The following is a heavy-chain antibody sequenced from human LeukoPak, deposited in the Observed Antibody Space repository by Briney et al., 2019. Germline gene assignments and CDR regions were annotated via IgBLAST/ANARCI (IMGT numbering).Heavy chain of an antibody. J-gene: IGHJ4*02. V-gene: IGHV1-3*01. CDR2: INAGNGNT. Sequence: ASVKVSCKASGYTFISYAMHWVRQAHGQRLEWMGWINAGNGNTKYSQKLQGRVTITRDTSASTAYMELSSLRSEDTAVYYCARDGYSSSWYVRYWGQGTLVTVSS. CDR1: GYTFISYA. CDR3: ARDGYSSSWYVRY. D-gene: IGHD6-13*01.